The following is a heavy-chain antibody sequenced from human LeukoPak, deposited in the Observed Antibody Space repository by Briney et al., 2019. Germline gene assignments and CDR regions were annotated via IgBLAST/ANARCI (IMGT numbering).Heavy chain of an antibody. CDR3: ARGLGLSSGWYFDY. V-gene: IGHV4-34*01. Sequence: PSETLSLTCAVYGGSFSGYYWSWIRQPPGKGLEWIGEINHSGSTNYNPSLKSRVTISVDTSKNQFSLKLSSVTAADTAVYYCARGLGLSSGWYFDYWGHGTLFTVSS. J-gene: IGHJ4*01. D-gene: IGHD6-19*01. CDR1: GGSFSGYY. CDR2: INHSGST.